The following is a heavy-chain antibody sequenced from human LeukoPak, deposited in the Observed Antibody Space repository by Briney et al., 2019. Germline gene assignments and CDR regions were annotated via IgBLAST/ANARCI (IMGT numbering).Heavy chain of an antibody. CDR2: ISYDGSNK. CDR3: ARGRGVVPAAISYNWFDP. V-gene: IGHV3-30*01. CDR1: GFTFSSYA. Sequence: SGGSLRLSCAASGFTFSSYAMHWVRQAPGKGLEWVAVISYDGSNKYYADSVKGRFTISRDNSKNTLYLQMNSLRAEDTAVYYCARGRGVVPAAISYNWFDPWGQGTLVTVSS. D-gene: IGHD2-2*01. J-gene: IGHJ5*02.